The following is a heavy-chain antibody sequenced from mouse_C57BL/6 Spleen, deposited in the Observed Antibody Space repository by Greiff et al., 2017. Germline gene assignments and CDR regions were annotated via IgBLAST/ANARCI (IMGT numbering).Heavy chain of an antibody. CDR3: ARGGYYGSSDRYFDV. CDR2: INPNNGGT. CDR1: GYTFTDYY. J-gene: IGHJ1*03. Sequence: VQLQQSGPELVKPGASVKISCKASGYTFTDYYMNWVKQSHGKSLEWIGDINPNNGGTSYNQKFKGKATLTVDKSSSTAYMELRSLTSEDSAVYYCARGGYYGSSDRYFDVWGTGTTVTVSS. D-gene: IGHD1-1*01. V-gene: IGHV1-26*01.